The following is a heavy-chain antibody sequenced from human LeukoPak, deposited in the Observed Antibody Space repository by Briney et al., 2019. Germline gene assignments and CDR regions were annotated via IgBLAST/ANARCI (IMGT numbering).Heavy chain of an antibody. V-gene: IGHV3-23*01. CDR3: AKDMTTVTSNWFDP. CDR1: GFTFSTSV. J-gene: IGHJ5*02. D-gene: IGHD4-17*01. CDR2: ITSSGDST. Sequence: GGSLRLSCAGSGFTFSTSVMNWVRRAPGKGLEWVSAITSSGDSTYYADSVKGRFTISRDNSKNTLYLQMDSLRAEDTAVYYCAKDMTTVTSNWFDPWGQGTLVTVSS.